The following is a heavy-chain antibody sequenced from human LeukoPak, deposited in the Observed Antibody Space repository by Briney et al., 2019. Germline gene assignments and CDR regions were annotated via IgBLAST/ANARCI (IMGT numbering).Heavy chain of an antibody. Sequence: GGSLRLSCAASGFTVSSNYMNWVRQAPGKGLEWVSVIYSAGNTYYTDSVKGRFTISRDNSKNTLYLQMNSLRAEDTAVYYCASGEKFDDAFDIWGQGTMVTVSS. CDR2: IYSAGNT. CDR1: GFTVSSNY. V-gene: IGHV3-53*01. J-gene: IGHJ3*02. D-gene: IGHD3-9*01. CDR3: ASGEKFDDAFDI.